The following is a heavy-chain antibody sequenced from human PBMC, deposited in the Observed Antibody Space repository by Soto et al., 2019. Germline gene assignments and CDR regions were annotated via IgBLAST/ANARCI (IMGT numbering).Heavy chain of an antibody. J-gene: IGHJ6*02. CDR2: ISSSSSTI. CDR1: GFTFSSYS. D-gene: IGHD6-13*01. V-gene: IGHV3-48*02. CDR3: ARDLKDSRPFYYYNGMDV. Sequence: PGGSLRLSCAASGFTFSSYSMNWVRQAPGKGLEWVSYISSSSSTIYYADSVKGRFTISRDNAKNSLYLQMNSLRDEDTAVYYCARDLKDSRPFYYYNGMDVWGQGTTVTVSS.